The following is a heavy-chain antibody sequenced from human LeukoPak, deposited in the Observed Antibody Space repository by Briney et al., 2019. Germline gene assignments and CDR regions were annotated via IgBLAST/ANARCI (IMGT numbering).Heavy chain of an antibody. CDR3: AKDSVLLWFGELLGFDY. D-gene: IGHD3-10*01. V-gene: IGHV3-23*01. Sequence: GGSLRLSCAASGFTFSSYAMSWVRQAPGKGLEWVSAISGSGGSTYYADSVKGRFTISRDNSKNTLYLQMNSLRAGDTAVYYCAKDSVLLWFGELLGFDYWGQGTLVTVSS. CDR2: ISGSGGST. J-gene: IGHJ4*02. CDR1: GFTFSSYA.